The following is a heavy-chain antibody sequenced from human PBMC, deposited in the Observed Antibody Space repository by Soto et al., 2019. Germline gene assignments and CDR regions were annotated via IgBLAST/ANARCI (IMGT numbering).Heavy chain of an antibody. V-gene: IGHV3-30*03. CDR3: ATLNPSIDY. J-gene: IGHJ4*02. Sequence: PGGSLRLSCAASGFTFSSYGMHWVRQAPGKGLEWVAVISYDGSNKYYADSVKGRFTISRDNSKNTLYLQMNSLIAEDPAVYYCATLNPSIDYWGQGTLVTVSS. CDR1: GFTFSSYG. CDR2: ISYDGSNK.